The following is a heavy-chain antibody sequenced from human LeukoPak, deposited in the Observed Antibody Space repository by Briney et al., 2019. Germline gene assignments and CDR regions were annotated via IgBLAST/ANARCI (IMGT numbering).Heavy chain of an antibody. V-gene: IGHV1-24*01. J-gene: IGHJ3*02. D-gene: IGHD1-14*01. CDR3: ATMAGTTWAFDI. CDR1: GYTLTELS. Sequence: ASVKVSCKVSGYTLTELSMHWVRQAPGKGLEWRGGFDPEDGETIYAQKFQGRVTMTEDTSTDTAYMELSSLRSEDTAVYYCATMAGTTWAFDIWGQGTMVTVSS. CDR2: FDPEDGET.